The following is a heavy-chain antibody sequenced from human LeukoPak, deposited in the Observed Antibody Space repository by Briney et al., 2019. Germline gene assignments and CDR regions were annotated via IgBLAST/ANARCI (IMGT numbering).Heavy chain of an antibody. CDR2: IRYDGSNK. V-gene: IGHV3-30*02. J-gene: IGHJ4*02. CDR3: ARDSRRRFLEWLLPSFDY. CDR1: GFTFSSYG. D-gene: IGHD3-3*01. Sequence: GGSLRLSCAASGFTFSSYGMHWVRQAPGKGLEWVAFIRYDGSNKYYADSVKGRFTISRDNSKNTLYLQMNSLRAEDTAVYYCARDSRRRFLEWLLPSFDYWGQGTLVTVSS.